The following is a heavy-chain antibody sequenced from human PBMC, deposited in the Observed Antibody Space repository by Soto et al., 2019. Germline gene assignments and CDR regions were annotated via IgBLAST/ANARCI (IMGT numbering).Heavy chain of an antibody. Sequence: SETLSLTCTVSGGSMSSYYWSWIRQPPGKGLEWIGYIYYSGSTNYNPSLKSRVTISVDTSKSQFSLKVSSVTAADTAVYYCARGYCSSTTCFDPWGQGTLVTVSS. J-gene: IGHJ5*02. CDR3: ARGYCSSTTCFDP. D-gene: IGHD2-2*01. CDR1: GGSMSSYY. CDR2: IYYSGST. V-gene: IGHV4-59*08.